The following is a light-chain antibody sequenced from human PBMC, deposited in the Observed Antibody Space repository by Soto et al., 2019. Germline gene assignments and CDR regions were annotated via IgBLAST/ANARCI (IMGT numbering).Light chain of an antibody. CDR1: SGDVGGYNY. CDR3: SSYAGRSSPPYV. V-gene: IGLV2-14*01. CDR2: DVN. Sequence: QSVLTQPASVSGSPGQSITISCTGTSGDVGGYNYVSWYQQHPGKAPKLMIYDVNNRPSGISYRFSGSKSGNTASLTISGLQAEDEADYYCSSYAGRSSPPYVFGTGTKVTVL. J-gene: IGLJ1*01.